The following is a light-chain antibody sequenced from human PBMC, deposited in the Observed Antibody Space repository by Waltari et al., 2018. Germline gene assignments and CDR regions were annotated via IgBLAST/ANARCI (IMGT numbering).Light chain of an antibody. CDR1: QGVISH. J-gene: IGKJ1*01. V-gene: IGKV1-9*01. CDR2: SSS. CDR3: REIKSYPPGT. Sequence: DIQLTQSPSFLSACIGDRVTITCRACQGVISHLDWYQQDPGKAPKLLIYSSSTLQSGVPSRSSGSVSGTEVTHSFSCLHPEDFATYFCREIKSYPPGTFGQGTKVEIK.